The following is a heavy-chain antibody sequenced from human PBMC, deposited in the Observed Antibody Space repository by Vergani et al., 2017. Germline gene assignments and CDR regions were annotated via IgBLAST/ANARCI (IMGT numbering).Heavy chain of an antibody. V-gene: IGHV3-64*01. CDR3: ARARTNGWFDP. J-gene: IGHJ5*02. Sequence: EVQLVESGGGLVQPGGSLRLSCAASGFTFSSYAMHWVRQAPGKGLEYVSAISSNGGSTYYANSVKGRFTISRDNSKNTLYLHMGSLRAEDMAVYYCARARTNGWFDPWGQGTLVTVSS. CDR2: ISSNGGST. CDR1: GFTFSSYA. D-gene: IGHD2-8*01.